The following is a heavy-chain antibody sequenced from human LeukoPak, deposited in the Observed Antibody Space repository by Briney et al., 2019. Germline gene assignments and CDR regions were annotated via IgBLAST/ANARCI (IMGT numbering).Heavy chain of an antibody. CDR3: AKDIRGEEMATFLFDY. CDR2: ISWNSGSI. D-gene: IGHD5-24*01. J-gene: IGHJ4*02. Sequence: SLRLSCAASGFTFDDYAMHWVRQAPGKGLEWVSGISWNSGSIGYADSVKGRFTISRDNAKNSLYLQMNSLRAEDTALYYCAKDIRGEEMATFLFDYWGQGTLVTVSS. CDR1: GFTFDDYA. V-gene: IGHV3-9*01.